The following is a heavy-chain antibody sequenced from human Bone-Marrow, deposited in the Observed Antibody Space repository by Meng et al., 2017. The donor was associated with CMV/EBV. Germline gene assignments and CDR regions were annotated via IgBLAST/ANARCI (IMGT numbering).Heavy chain of an antibody. V-gene: IGHV3-21*01. CDR3: ARVVPAAIGGWY. CDR1: GFTFSSYW. J-gene: IGHJ4*02. D-gene: IGHD2-2*01. Sequence: GESLKISCAASGFTFSSYWMSWVRQAPGKGLEWVSSISSSSSYIYYADSVKGRFTISRDNAKNSLYLQMNSLRAEDTAVYYCARVVPAAIGGWYWGQGTLVTVSS. CDR2: ISSSSSYI.